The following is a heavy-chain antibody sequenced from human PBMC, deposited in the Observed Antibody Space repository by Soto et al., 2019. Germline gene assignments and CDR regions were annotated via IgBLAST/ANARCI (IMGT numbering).Heavy chain of an antibody. V-gene: IGHV1-69*02. CDR1: GGTFSSYT. D-gene: IGHD4-17*01. CDR3: ARGFYGGNLVFDY. Sequence: QVQLVQSGAEVKKPGSSVKVSCKASGGTFSSYTISWVRQAPGQGLEWMGRIIPILGIANYAQKFQGRVTITADKSTXTAYMELSSLRSEDTAVYYCARGFYGGNLVFDYWGQGTLVTVSS. J-gene: IGHJ4*02. CDR2: IIPILGIA.